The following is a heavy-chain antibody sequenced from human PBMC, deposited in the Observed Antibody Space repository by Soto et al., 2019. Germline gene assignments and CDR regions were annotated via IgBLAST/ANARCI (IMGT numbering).Heavy chain of an antibody. D-gene: IGHD3-22*01. Sequence: EMHLVESGGGLVQPGRSLTISCAASGFTFGVYALHWVRQPQGKGLEWVSGISWNSGNIIYADSVKGRFTISRDNAKNSLYLQMNSLRPEDTALYYCAKMVTWDSSGYYQGGFDCWGQGTLVTVSS. V-gene: IGHV3-9*01. CDR3: AKMVTWDSSGYYQGGFDC. CDR2: ISWNSGNI. J-gene: IGHJ4*02. CDR1: GFTFGVYA.